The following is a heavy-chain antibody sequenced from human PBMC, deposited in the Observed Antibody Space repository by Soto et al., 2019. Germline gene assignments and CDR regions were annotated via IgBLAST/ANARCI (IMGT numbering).Heavy chain of an antibody. CDR3: ARFSSSSGRRPNNYYGMDV. J-gene: IGHJ6*02. V-gene: IGHV3-21*01. CDR2: ISSSSSYI. CDR1: GFTFSSYS. D-gene: IGHD6-6*01. Sequence: GGSLRLSCAASGFTFSSYSMNWVRQAPGKGLEWVSSISSSSSYIYYADSVKGRFTISRDNAKNSLYLQMNSLRAEDRAVYYCARFSSSSGRRPNNYYGMDVWGQGTTVTVSS.